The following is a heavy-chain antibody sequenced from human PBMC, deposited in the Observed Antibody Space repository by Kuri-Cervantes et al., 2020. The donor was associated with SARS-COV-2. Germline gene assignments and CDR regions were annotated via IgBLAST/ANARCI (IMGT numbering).Heavy chain of an antibody. Sequence: GGSLRLSCAASGFTFSSYSMNWVRQAPGKGLEWVSSISSSSSYIYYADSVKGRFTISRDNAKNSLYLQMNSLRAEDTAVYYCARALVNIAEIDAFDIWGQGTMVTVSS. CDR2: ISSSSSYI. J-gene: IGHJ3*02. D-gene: IGHD3-10*01. CDR1: GFTFSSYS. CDR3: ARALVNIAEIDAFDI. V-gene: IGHV3-21*01.